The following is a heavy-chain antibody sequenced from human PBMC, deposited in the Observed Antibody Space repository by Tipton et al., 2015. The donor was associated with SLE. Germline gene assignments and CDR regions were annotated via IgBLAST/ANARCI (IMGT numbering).Heavy chain of an antibody. Sequence: LSLTCTVSGGSISSSSYYWGWIRQPPGKGLEWVSYISSSSSYTNYADSVKGRFTISRDNSKNTLYLQMNSLRAEDTAVYYCAKVDVVRHAFDIWGQGTMVTVSS. J-gene: IGHJ3*02. V-gene: IGHV3-11*06. D-gene: IGHD2-2*03. CDR3: AKVDVVRHAFDI. CDR2: ISSSSSYT. CDR1: GGSISSSS.